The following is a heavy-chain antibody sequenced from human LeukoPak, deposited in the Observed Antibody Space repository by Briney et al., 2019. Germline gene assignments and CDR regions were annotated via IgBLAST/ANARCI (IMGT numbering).Heavy chain of an antibody. Sequence: SETLSLTCTVSGGSISSYYWSWIRQPPGKGLEWIGYIYYSGSTNYNPSLKSRVTISVDTSKNQFSLKLSSVTAADTAVYYCASGSYYFNYWGQGTLVTVSS. V-gene: IGHV4-59*08. D-gene: IGHD1-26*01. CDR1: GGSISSYY. J-gene: IGHJ4*02. CDR3: ASGSYYFNY. CDR2: IYYSGST.